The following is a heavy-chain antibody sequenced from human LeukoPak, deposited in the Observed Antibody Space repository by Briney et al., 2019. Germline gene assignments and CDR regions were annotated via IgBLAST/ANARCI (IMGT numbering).Heavy chain of an antibody. J-gene: IGHJ6*02. CDR2: IYYSGST. CDR1: GGSISSGGYY. V-gene: IGHV4-31*03. CDR3: ARDGGGDGMDV. Sequence: SETLSITCTVSGGSISSGGYYWSWIRQHPGKGLEWIGYIYYSGSTYYNPSLKSRVTISVDTSKNQFSLKLSSVTAADTAVYYCARDGGGDGMDVWGQGTTVTVSS. D-gene: IGHD2-21*01.